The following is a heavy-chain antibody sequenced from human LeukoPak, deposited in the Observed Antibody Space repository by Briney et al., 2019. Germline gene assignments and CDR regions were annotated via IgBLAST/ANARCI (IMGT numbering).Heavy chain of an antibody. CDR3: AKDPNLNYGDDTYFDY. J-gene: IGHJ4*02. CDR1: GFTFSSYA. D-gene: IGHD4-17*01. Sequence: PGGSLRLSCAASGFTFSSYAMSWVRQAPGKGLEWVSAISGSGGSTYYADSVKGRFTISRDNSKNTLYLQMNSLRAEDTAVYYCAKDPNLNYGDDTYFDYWGQGTLVTVSS. V-gene: IGHV3-23*01. CDR2: ISGSGGST.